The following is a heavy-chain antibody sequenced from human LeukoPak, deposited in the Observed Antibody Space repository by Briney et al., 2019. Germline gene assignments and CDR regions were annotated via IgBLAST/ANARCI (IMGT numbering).Heavy chain of an antibody. J-gene: IGHJ4*02. CDR2: INPNSGAT. V-gene: IGHV1-2*02. Sequence: GASVKVSCKASGYTFTGYYMHWVRQAPGQGPEWMGWINPNSGATNYAQKFQGRVTMTRDTSSSTAYMELSRLTYDDTAVYYCARDDFSNKNYQLDYWGQGTRVTVSS. D-gene: IGHD3-3*01. CDR1: GYTFTGYY. CDR3: ARDDFSNKNYQLDY.